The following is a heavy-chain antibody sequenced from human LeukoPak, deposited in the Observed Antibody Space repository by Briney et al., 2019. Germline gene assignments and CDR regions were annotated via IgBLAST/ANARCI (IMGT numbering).Heavy chain of an antibody. J-gene: IGHJ4*02. Sequence: SETLSLTCTVSGGSISSYYWSWIRQPPGKGLEWIGYIYYSGSTNYNPSLKSRVTISVDTSKNQFSLKLSSVTAADAAVYYCAGERGYYYDSSGYYLSYWGQGTLVTVSS. V-gene: IGHV4-59*01. D-gene: IGHD3-22*01. CDR3: AGERGYYYDSSGYYLSY. CDR1: GGSISSYY. CDR2: IYYSGST.